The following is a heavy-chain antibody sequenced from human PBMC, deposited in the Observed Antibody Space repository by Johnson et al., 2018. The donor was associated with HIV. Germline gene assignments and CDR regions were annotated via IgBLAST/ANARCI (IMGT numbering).Heavy chain of an antibody. D-gene: IGHD2-8*02. J-gene: IGHJ3*02. CDR2: IRYYGNNK. CDR3: ARVKGCTGGVCSALGAFDI. CDR1: GFTFSNYG. V-gene: IGHV3-30*02. Sequence: VQLVESGGGVVQPGGSLTLSCAASGFTFSNYGMHWVRQAPGKGLEWVAFIRYYGNNKYYADSVKGRFTISRDNSKNTLYLQMNSLRAEDTAVYYCARVKGCTGGVCSALGAFDIWGQGTMVTVSS.